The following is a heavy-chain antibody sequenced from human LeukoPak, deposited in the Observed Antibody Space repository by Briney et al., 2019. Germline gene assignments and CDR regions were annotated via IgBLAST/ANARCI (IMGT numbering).Heavy chain of an antibody. D-gene: IGHD6-19*01. V-gene: IGHV3-23*01. CDR1: GFTFSTYD. CDR3: VKDYPSGGYFFDY. J-gene: IGHJ4*02. CDR2: IVGSGGST. Sequence: GGSLRLSCAASGFTFSTYDMSWVRQAPGKGLEWVSAIVGSGGSTYYADSVKGRFTTSRDNSKNTLYVQMNNLRAEDSAVYYCVKDYPSGGYFFDYWGQGTLVSVSS.